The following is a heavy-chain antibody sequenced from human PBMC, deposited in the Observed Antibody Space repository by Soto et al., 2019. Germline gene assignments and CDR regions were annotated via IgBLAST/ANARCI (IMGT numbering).Heavy chain of an antibody. CDR3: ARDEAFANENSFDL. D-gene: IGHD3-3*02. CDR1: GFTFSSYA. J-gene: IGHJ3*01. Sequence: GGSLRLSCAASGFTFSSYAMTWVRQPPGKGLQWVAVISPKGHSDSVEGRFTISRDNSKDTLYLQMNNLRAEDTAVYYCARDEAFANENSFDLWGQGTKVTVSS. CDR2: ISPKG. V-gene: IGHV3-23*01.